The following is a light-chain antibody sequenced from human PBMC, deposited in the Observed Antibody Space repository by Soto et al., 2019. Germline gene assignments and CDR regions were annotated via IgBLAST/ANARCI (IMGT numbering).Light chain of an antibody. Sequence: EIVMTQSPATLSVSPGERATLSCRASQSVESNLAWYQQKPGQAPRLLIYGASTRATGIPARFSGSGSGTEFTLTISSLQSEDFAIYYCQQYHNTETFGQGTKVEIK. CDR2: GAS. CDR1: QSVESN. J-gene: IGKJ1*01. CDR3: QQYHNTET. V-gene: IGKV3-15*01.